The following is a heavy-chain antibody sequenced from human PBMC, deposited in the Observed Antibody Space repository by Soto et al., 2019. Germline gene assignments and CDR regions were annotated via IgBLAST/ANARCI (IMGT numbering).Heavy chain of an antibody. CDR3: AIRASYYDSSGYFDY. V-gene: IGHV3-74*01. J-gene: IGHJ4*02. CDR1: GFTFSSYW. CDR2: INSDGSST. D-gene: IGHD3-22*01. Sequence: GGSLRLSCAASGFTFSSYWMRWVRQAPGKGLVWVSRINSDGSSTSYADSVKGRFTISRDNAKNTLYLQMNSLRAEDTAVYYCAIRASYYDSSGYFDYWGQGTLVTVS.